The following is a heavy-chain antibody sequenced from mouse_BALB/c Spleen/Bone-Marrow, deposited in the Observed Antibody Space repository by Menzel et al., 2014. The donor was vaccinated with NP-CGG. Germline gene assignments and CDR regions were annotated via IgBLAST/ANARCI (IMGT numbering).Heavy chain of an antibody. CDR3: ARDENVGIYWYFDV. Sequence: DVKLVESGGGLVQPGGSLRLSCAASGFTFTDYYMSWVRQPPGKALEWLGFIRNKANGYTTYYSASVKGRFTISRDNSQSILYLQTNTLRAEDSATYYCARDENVGIYWYFDVWGAGTTVTVSS. V-gene: IGHV7-3*02. CDR2: IRNKANGYTT. J-gene: IGHJ1*01. CDR1: GFTFTDYY.